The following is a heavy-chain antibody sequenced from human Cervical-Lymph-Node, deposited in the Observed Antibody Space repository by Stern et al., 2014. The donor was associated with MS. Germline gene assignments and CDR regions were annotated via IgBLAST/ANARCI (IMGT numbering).Heavy chain of an antibody. CDR1: GGTFSVYA. CDR2: IIPVLGTA. J-gene: IGHJ6*02. CDR3: ARDGRHSYTYALDV. V-gene: IGHV1-69*01. Sequence: QVQLVQSGAEVKKPGSSVKISCKASGGTFSVYAINWLRQAPGQGLEWLGGIIPVLGTANYAQKFQGRVTITADESTRTMAMQLSSLRSNDTAVYYCARDGRHSYTYALDVWGQGTTVTVSS. D-gene: IGHD2-2*02.